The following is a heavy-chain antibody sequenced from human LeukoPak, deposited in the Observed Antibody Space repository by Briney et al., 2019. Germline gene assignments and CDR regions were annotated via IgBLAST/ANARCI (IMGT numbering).Heavy chain of an antibody. CDR3: ARVRRDYDFWSPYYYYYMDV. CDR1: GYTFTGYY. V-gene: IGHV1-2*02. Sequence: ASVKVSCKASGYTFTGYYMHWVRQAPGQRLEWMGWINPNSGGTNYAQKFQGRVTMTRDTSISTAYMELSRLRSDDTAVYYCARVRRDYDFWSPYYYYYMDVWGKGTTVTVSS. CDR2: INPNSGGT. D-gene: IGHD3-3*01. J-gene: IGHJ6*03.